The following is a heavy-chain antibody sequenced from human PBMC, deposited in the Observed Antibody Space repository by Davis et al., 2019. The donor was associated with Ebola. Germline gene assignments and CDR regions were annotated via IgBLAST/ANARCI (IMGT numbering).Heavy chain of an antibody. Sequence: GESLKISCAASGFTFSDYYMSWIRQAPGKGLEWVSYISSSSSYTNYADSVKGRFTISRDNAKNSLYLQMNSLRAEDTAVYYCARSDIVATTILYYYYGMDVWGQGTTVTVSS. D-gene: IGHD5-12*01. CDR3: ARSDIVATTILYYYYGMDV. J-gene: IGHJ6*02. CDR2: ISSSSSYT. V-gene: IGHV3-11*06. CDR1: GFTFSDYY.